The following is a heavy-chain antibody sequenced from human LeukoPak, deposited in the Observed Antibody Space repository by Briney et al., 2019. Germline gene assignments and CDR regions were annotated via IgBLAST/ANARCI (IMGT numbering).Heavy chain of an antibody. D-gene: IGHD6-13*01. CDR1: GGTFSSYA. CDR3: AREGMRSGIAAAGTRSFDY. J-gene: IGHJ4*02. Sequence: GASVKVSCKASGGTFSSYAISWVRQAPGQGFEWMGGIIPIFGTANYAQKFQGRVTITTDESTSTAYMELSSLRSEDTAVYYCAREGMRSGIAAAGTRSFDYWGQGTLVTVSS. V-gene: IGHV1-69*05. CDR2: IIPIFGTA.